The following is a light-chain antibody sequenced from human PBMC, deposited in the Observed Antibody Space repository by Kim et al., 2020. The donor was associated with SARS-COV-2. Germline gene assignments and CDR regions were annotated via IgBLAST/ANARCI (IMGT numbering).Light chain of an antibody. V-gene: IGKV1-39*01. CDR2: AAS. Sequence: DIQMTQSPSSLSASVGDRVTITCRTSQSISSHLNWYHQKPGRAPKLLISAASTLHGGVPSRFSGSESGTDFTLTISSLQPEDSATYYCQQSYSSPITFGQGTRLEIK. CDR3: QQSYSSPIT. J-gene: IGKJ5*01. CDR1: QSISSH.